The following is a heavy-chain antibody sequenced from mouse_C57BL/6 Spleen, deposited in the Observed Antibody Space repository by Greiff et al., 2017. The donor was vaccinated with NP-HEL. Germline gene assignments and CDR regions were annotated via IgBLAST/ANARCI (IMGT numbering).Heavy chain of an antibody. J-gene: IGHJ3*01. CDR1: GYTFTSYW. V-gene: IGHV1-7*01. CDR3: ARNIYDGYPWFAY. Sequence: VKLMESGAELAKPGASVKLSCKASGYTFTSYWMHWVKQRPGQGLEWIGYINPSSGYTKYNQTFKDKATLTADKSSSTVYMQLSSLTYEDSAVYYCARNIYDGYPWFAYWGQGTLVTVSA. CDR2: INPSSGYT. D-gene: IGHD2-3*01.